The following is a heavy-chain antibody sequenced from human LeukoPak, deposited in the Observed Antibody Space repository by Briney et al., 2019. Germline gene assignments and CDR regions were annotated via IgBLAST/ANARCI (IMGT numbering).Heavy chain of an antibody. CDR3: ASGEGYFDY. CDR1: GFTFSSYS. Sequence: GGSLRLSCAASGFTFSSYSTNWVRQAPGRGLEWVSYISSRSSTIYYADSVQGRLTISRNNAKNSLYLQMNSLRDEDTAVYYCASGEGYFDYWGQGTLVTVSS. J-gene: IGHJ4*02. CDR2: ISSRSSTI. V-gene: IGHV3-48*02.